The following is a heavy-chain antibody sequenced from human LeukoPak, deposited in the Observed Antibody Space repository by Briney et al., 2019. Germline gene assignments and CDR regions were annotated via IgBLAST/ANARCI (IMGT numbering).Heavy chain of an antibody. CDR1: GGSISSTNYY. J-gene: IGHJ4*02. CDR2: IYYSGST. CDR3: AREPLYPMVDY. D-gene: IGHD3-3*01. Sequence: SETLSLTCTVSGGSISSTNYYWGWIRQPPGKGLEWIGSIYYSGSTYYNPSLKSRVTISVDTSKNQFSLKLSSVTAADTAVYYCAREPLYPMVDYWGQGTLVTVSS. V-gene: IGHV4-39*07.